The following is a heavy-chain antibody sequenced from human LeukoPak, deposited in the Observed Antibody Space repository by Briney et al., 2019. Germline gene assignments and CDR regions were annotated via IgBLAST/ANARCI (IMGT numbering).Heavy chain of an antibody. CDR2: ISVSGNT. CDR3: AKRGDQSHFDY. V-gene: IGHV3-23*01. D-gene: IGHD4-17*01. Sequence: GGSLRLSCAASGFTFSSYAMRWARQAPGKGLEWVSAISVSGNTYYADSVKGRFTISRDNSKNTLYLQMSSLRAEDTAVYYCAKRGDQSHFDYWGQGTLVTVSS. CDR1: GFTFSSYA. J-gene: IGHJ4*02.